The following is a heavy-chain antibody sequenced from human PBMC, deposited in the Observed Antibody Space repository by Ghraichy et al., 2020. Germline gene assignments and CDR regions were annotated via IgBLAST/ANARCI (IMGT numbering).Heavy chain of an antibody. J-gene: IGHJ4*02. CDR3: ARHVGDSSGYYQYYFDY. D-gene: IGHD3-22*01. V-gene: IGHV4-39*01. CDR2: IYYSGST. CDR1: GGSISSSSYY. Sequence: SETLSLTCTVSGGSISSSSYYWGWIRQPPGKGLEWIGSIYYSGSTYYNPSLKSRVTISVDTSKNQFSLKLSSVTAADTAVYYCARHVGDSSGYYQYYFDYWGQGTLVTVSS.